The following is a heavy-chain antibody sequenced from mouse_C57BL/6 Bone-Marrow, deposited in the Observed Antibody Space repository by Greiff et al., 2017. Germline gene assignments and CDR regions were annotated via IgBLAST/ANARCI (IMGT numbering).Heavy chain of an antibody. D-gene: IGHD1-1*01. CDR3: TPCSSSGFAY. Sequence: VQLKQSGAELVRPGASVKLSCTASGFNIKDDYMHWVKQRPEQGLEWIGWIDPENGDTEYASKFQGKATITADTSSNTAYLQLSSLTSEDTAVYYCTPCSSSGFAYWGQGTLVTVSA. V-gene: IGHV14-4*01. CDR2: IDPENGDT. CDR1: GFNIKDDY. J-gene: IGHJ3*01.